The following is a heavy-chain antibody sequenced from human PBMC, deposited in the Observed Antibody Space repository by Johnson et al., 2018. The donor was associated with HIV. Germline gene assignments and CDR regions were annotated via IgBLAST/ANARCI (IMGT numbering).Heavy chain of an antibody. CDR1: GFIFRDYY. CDR2: ISSSGSTI. V-gene: IGHV3-11*04. D-gene: IGHD4-23*01. Sequence: QVQLVESGGGLVKPGGSLRLSCAVSGFIFRDYYMSWIRQAPGKGLEWVSKISSSGSTIYYADSVKGRFTISRDNAKNSLYLQMNSLRAEDTAVYYCARDKDYGGNHDAFDIWGQGTMVTVSS. J-gene: IGHJ3*02. CDR3: ARDKDYGGNHDAFDI.